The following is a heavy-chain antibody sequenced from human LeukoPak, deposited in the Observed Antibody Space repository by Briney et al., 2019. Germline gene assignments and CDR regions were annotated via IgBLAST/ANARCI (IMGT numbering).Heavy chain of an antibody. D-gene: IGHD2-15*01. J-gene: IGHJ4*02. CDR3: VRGTFLAASDFDY. CDR1: GFTFSSYQ. CDR2: ISSSGSTI. Sequence: PGGSLRLSCAASGFTFSSYQMNWLRQAPGKGLEWVSYISSSGSTIYYADSVKGRFTISRDNAKNSLYLQMNSLRAEDTAVYYCVRGTFLAASDFDYWGQGTLVTVSS. V-gene: IGHV3-48*03.